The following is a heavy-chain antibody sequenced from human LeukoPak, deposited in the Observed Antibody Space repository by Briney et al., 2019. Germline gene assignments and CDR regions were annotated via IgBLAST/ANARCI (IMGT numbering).Heavy chain of an antibody. CDR1: GGSISSYY. Sequence: SETLSLTCIVSGGSISSYYWSWIRQPAGKGLEWIGYIYYSVITNYDPSRKSRVTISVDTSKNQFSLKLSSVTAADTAVYYCARVIYDSSGWVPTYYFDYWGQGTLVTVSS. CDR2: IYYSVIT. V-gene: IGHV4-59*01. D-gene: IGHD3-22*01. J-gene: IGHJ4*02. CDR3: ARVIYDSSGWVPTYYFDY.